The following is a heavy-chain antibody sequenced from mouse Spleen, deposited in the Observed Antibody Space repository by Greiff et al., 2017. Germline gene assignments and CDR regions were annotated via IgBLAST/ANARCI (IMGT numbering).Heavy chain of an antibody. J-gene: IGHJ1*01. D-gene: IGHD2-12*01. V-gene: IGHV1-42*01. CDR3: ARLRRGNWYFDV. Sequence: VQLQQSGPELVKPGASVKISCKASGYSFTGYYMNWVKQSPEKSLEWIGEINPSTGGTTYNQKFKAKATLTVDKSSSTAYMQLKSLTSEDSAVYYCARLRRGNWYFDVWGAGTTVTVSS. CDR2: INPSTGGT. CDR1: GYSFTGYY.